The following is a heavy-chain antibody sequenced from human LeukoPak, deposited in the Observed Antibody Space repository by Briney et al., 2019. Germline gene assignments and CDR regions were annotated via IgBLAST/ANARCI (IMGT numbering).Heavy chain of an antibody. D-gene: IGHD4-11*01. V-gene: IGHV4-38-2*01. CDR2: VYHSGST. J-gene: IGHJ5*02. CDR3: ARITTGP. CDR1: GYSISSGYY. Sequence: PSETLSLTWAVSGYSISSGYYWGWIRQPPGKGLEWIGSVYHSGSTYYNPSLKSRVTISVDTSKNQFSLKLSSVTAADTAVYYCARITTGPWGQGTLVTVSS.